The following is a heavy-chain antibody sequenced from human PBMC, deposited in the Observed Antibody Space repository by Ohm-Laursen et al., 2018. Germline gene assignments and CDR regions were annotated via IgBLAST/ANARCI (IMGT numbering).Heavy chain of an antibody. J-gene: IGHJ4*02. V-gene: IGHV3-9*01. Sequence: SLRLSCTASGFTFDDYAMHWVRQAPGKGLEWVSGISWNGGSIGYADSVKGRFTISRDNAKNSLYLQMNSLRAEDTALYYCAKDNSAFGELLSWGQGTLVTVSS. CDR2: ISWNGGSI. CDR1: GFTFDDYA. CDR3: AKDNSAFGELLS. D-gene: IGHD3-10*01.